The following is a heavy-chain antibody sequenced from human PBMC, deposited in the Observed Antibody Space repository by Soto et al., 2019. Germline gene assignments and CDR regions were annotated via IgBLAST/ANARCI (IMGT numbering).Heavy chain of an antibody. J-gene: IGHJ4*02. Sequence: EVQLVESGGGLVQPGRSLRLSCAASGFTFDDYAMHWVRQAPGKGLEWVSGISWNGGNIGYADSVKGRFTISRDNAKNALFLQMRRLRADDTALYFCAKDIYSSSSGQDYWGQGPPVTVSS. D-gene: IGHD6-6*01. CDR3: AKDIYSSSSGQDY. V-gene: IGHV3-9*01. CDR1: GFTFDDYA. CDR2: ISWNGGNI.